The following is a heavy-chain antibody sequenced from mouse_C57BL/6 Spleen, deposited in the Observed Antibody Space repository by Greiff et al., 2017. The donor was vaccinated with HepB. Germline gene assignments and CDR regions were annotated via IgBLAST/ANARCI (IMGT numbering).Heavy chain of an antibody. CDR2: ISSGSSTI. Sequence: EVQVVESGGGLVKPGGSLKLSCAASGFTFSDYGMHWVRQAPEKGLEWVAYISSGSSTIYYADTVKGRFTISRDNAKNTLFLQMTSLRSEDTAMYYCARTITTVPLYYAMDYWGQGTSVTVSS. CDR3: ARTITTVPLYYAMDY. J-gene: IGHJ4*01. V-gene: IGHV5-17*01. D-gene: IGHD1-1*01. CDR1: GFTFSDYG.